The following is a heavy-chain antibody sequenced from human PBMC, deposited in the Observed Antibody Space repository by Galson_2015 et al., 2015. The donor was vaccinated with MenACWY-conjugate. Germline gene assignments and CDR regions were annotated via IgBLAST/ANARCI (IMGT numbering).Heavy chain of an antibody. V-gene: IGHV3-74*01. CDR1: GFTFSSYS. CDR2: INSDGSST. CDR3: AVYCSSTRCYGASGSY. Sequence: SLRLSCAASGFTFSSYSMNWVRQAPGKGLVWVSLINSDGSSTSYADSVKGRFTISRDNAKNTLYLQMNSLRAEDTAVYYCAVYCSSTRCYGASGSYWGQGTLVTVSS. J-gene: IGHJ4*02. D-gene: IGHD2-2*01.